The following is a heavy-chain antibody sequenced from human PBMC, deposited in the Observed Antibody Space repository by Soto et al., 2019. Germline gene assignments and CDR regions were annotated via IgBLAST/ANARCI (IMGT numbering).Heavy chain of an antibody. CDR3: TRSLSFVASGRDWFDP. Sequence: EVQLVESGGGLVQPGRSLRLSCTPSGFTFGDFAMSWFRKAPGKGLEWIAFITSGLYGVTTTYAASVKDRFPISRDDSNSSAYMQKNNLKTEDTAMYYCTRSLSFVASGRDWFDPLGQGTLVTVSS. J-gene: IGHJ5*02. D-gene: IGHD2-15*01. CDR2: ITSGLYGVTT. V-gene: IGHV3-49*03. CDR1: GFTFGDFA.